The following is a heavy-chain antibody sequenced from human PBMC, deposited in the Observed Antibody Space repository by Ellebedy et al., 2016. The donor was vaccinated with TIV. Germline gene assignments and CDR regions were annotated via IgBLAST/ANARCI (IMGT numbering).Heavy chain of an antibody. CDR3: ARWGIGDSRYYYYGMDV. J-gene: IGHJ6*02. V-gene: IGHV3-13*04. CDR1: GFTFSSYD. Sequence: GGSLRLXXAASGFTFSSYDMHWVRQATGKGLEWVSAIGTAGDTYYPGSVKGRFTISRENAKNSLYLQMNSLRAGDTAVYYCARWGIGDSRYYYYGMDVWGQGTTVTVSS. D-gene: IGHD3-10*01. CDR2: IGTAGDT.